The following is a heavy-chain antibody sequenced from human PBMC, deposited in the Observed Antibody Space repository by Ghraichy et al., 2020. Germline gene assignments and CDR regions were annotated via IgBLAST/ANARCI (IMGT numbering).Heavy chain of an antibody. CDR1: GFTFSSYS. J-gene: IGHJ4*02. D-gene: IGHD3-22*01. CDR3: AREIADYDSSGYYYYFDY. Sequence: GGSLRLSCAASGFTFSSYSMNWVRQAPGKRLEWVSSISSSSSYIYYADSVKGRFTISRDNAKNSLYLQMNSLRAKDTAVYYCAREIADYDSSGYYYYFDYWGQGTLVTVSS. V-gene: IGHV3-21*01. CDR2: ISSSSSYI.